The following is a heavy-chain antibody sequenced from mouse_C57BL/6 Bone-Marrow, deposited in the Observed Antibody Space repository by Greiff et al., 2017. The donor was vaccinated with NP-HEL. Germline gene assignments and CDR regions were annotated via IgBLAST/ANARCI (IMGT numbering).Heavy chain of an antibody. D-gene: IGHD2-3*01. CDR2: INPSSGYT. Sequence: QVQLQQSGAELAKPGASVKLSCKASGYTFTSYWMHWVKQWPGQGVEWIGYINPSSGYTKYNQKFKDKATLTADKSSSTAYMQLSSLTYEDSAVYCCAVDGYYGYFDFWRTGTTVTVSS. V-gene: IGHV1-7*01. J-gene: IGHJ1*03. CDR1: GYTFTSYW. CDR3: AVDGYYGYFDF.